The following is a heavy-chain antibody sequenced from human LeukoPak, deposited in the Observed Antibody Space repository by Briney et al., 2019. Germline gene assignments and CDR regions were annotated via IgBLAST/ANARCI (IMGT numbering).Heavy chain of an antibody. CDR1: GGTFSSYA. Sequence: SVKVSCKASGGTFSSYAISWVRQAPGQGLEWMGGIIPIFGTANYAQKFQGRVTITADESTSTAYTELSSLRSEDTAVYYCAREGGPYDYGDYVWFGDHGAFDYWGQGTLVTVSS. D-gene: IGHD4-17*01. CDR2: IIPIFGTA. J-gene: IGHJ4*02. V-gene: IGHV1-69*13. CDR3: AREGGPYDYGDYVWFGDHGAFDY.